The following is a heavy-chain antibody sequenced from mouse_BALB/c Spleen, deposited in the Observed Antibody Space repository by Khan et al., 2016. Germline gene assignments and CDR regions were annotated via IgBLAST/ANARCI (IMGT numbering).Heavy chain of an antibody. V-gene: IGHV5-6-5*01. CDR2: ISSGGSS. CDR3: ASKVYYFDY. J-gene: IGHJ2*01. Sequence: EVQLVESGGGLVKPGGSLKLSCAASGFTFSSYAMSWVRQTPEKRLEWVASISSGGSSSYPDTLKDRFTISRDNARNILYLQMSSLRSEDTAMYYCASKVYYFDYWGQGTTLTVSS. CDR1: GFTFSSYA.